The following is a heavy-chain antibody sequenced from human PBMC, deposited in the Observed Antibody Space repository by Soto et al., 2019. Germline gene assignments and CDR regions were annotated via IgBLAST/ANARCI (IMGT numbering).Heavy chain of an antibody. J-gene: IGHJ4*02. Sequence: SQTLSLTCAISGDSVSSNSAAWNWIRQSPSRGLEWLGRTYYRSKWYNDYAVSVKSRITINPDTSKNQFSLQLNSVTPEDTAVFSGERDPAAPFPGLGYFGYWGQGTLVTVSS. CDR2: TYYRSKWYN. CDR1: GDSVSSNSAA. D-gene: IGHD2-15*01. V-gene: IGHV6-1*01. CDR3: ERDPAAPFPGLGYFGY.